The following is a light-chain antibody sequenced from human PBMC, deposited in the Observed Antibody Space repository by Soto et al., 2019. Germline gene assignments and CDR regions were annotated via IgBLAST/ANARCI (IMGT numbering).Light chain of an antibody. CDR1: SSDVGGYNY. V-gene: IGLV2-14*01. CDR2: DVT. J-gene: IGLJ2*01. CDR3: TSYTTSSTLV. Sequence: QSALTQPASLSGSPGQSITISCTGTSSDVGGYNYVSWYQQHAGKVPKLMIYDVTNRPSGVSDRFSGSKSGNTASLTISGLQAEDEADYYCTSYTTSSTLVFGGGTKLTVL.